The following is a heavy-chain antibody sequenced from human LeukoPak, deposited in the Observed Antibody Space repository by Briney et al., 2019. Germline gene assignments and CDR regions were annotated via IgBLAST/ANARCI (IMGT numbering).Heavy chain of an antibody. CDR1: GFNFNTYA. Sequence: GGSLRLSCAASGFNFNTYAMSRVRQAPGKGLEWISAISGRADATYYTDSVRGRFIISRDTNTLFLQMNSLRAEDTALYYCVKDLLRNGDYVGHLDYWGQGTLVTVSS. D-gene: IGHD4-17*01. V-gene: IGHV3-23*01. CDR3: VKDLLRNGDYVGHLDY. J-gene: IGHJ4*02. CDR2: ISGRADAT.